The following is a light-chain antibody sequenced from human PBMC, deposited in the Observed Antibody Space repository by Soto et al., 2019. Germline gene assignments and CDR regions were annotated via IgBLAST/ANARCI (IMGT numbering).Light chain of an antibody. CDR3: QQYNSYPWT. Sequence: DIQMTQSPSTLSGSVGDRVTITCRASQSISSWLAWYQQKPGKAPKLLIYKASSLESGVPSRFSGSGSGTEFTLTISSLQPDDFATYFCQQYNSYPWTFGQGTNVDIK. CDR1: QSISSW. V-gene: IGKV1-5*03. J-gene: IGKJ1*01. CDR2: KAS.